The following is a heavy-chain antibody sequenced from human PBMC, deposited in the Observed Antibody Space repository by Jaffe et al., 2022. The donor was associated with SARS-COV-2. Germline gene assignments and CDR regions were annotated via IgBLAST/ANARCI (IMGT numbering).Heavy chain of an antibody. Sequence: EVQLVESGGGLVQPGRSLRLSCAASGFTFDDYAMHWVRQAPGKGLEWVSGISWNSGSIGYADSVKGRFTISRDNAKNSLYLQMNSLRAEDTALYYCAKDTPSMLQETGHGMDVWGQGTTVTVSS. CDR2: ISWNSGSI. D-gene: IGHD2-8*01. V-gene: IGHV3-9*01. J-gene: IGHJ6*02. CDR1: GFTFDDYA. CDR3: AKDTPSMLQETGHGMDV.